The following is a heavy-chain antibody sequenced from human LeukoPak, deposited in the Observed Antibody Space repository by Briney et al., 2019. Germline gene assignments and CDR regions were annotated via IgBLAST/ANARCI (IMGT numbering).Heavy chain of an antibody. Sequence: ASVKDSCKASGYTFTGYYMHWVRQAPGQGLEWMGRINPNSGGTNYAQKFQGRVTMTRDTSISTAYMELSRLRSDDTAVYYCARDKDSSGYYKPWGQGTLVTVSS. CDR3: ARDKDSSGYYKP. CDR1: GYTFTGYY. J-gene: IGHJ4*02. V-gene: IGHV1-2*06. D-gene: IGHD3-22*01. CDR2: INPNSGGT.